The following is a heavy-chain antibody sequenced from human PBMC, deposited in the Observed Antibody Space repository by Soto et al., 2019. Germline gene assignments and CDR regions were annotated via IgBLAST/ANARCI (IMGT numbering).Heavy chain of an antibody. CDR3: ARVKTTFRMAYDY. CDR1: GGSISSGDYY. V-gene: IGHV4-30-4*01. CDR2: IYYSGST. D-gene: IGHD4-17*01. J-gene: IGHJ4*02. Sequence: QVQLQESGPGLVKPSQTLSLTCTVSGGSISSGDYYWSWIRQPPGKGLAWIGYIYYSGSTYYNPSLKSRVTISVDTSKNQFSLKLSSVTAADTAVYYCARVKTTFRMAYDYWGQGTLVTVSS.